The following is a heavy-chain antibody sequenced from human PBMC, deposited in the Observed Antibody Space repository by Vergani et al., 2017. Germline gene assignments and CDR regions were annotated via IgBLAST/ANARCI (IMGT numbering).Heavy chain of an antibody. CDR3: ARTCDSTNPEWYYYYYGMDG. J-gene: IGHJ6*01. CDR2: IYPGDSDT. Sequence: EVQLVQSGAEVTTPGESLKISCKGSGYSFTSYWIGWVRQVPGKGLEWMGIIYPGDSDTRYSPSFQGQVTISADKSIRTAYLQWSSLKATDPAMYYCARTCDSTNPEWYYYYYGMDGRGVGSTVTASS. V-gene: IGHV5-51*03. CDR1: GYSFTSYW. D-gene: IGHD3-3*01.